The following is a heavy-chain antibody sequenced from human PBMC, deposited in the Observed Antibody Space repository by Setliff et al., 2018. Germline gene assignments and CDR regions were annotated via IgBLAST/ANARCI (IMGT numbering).Heavy chain of an antibody. Sequence: GGSLRLSCAASGFTFSSYAMTWVRQAPGKGLEWVSGISGYGSRTYYADSLKGRSTISRDNSQNTIYLQMNSLRAEDTAVYYCIRDTSGRDAFDIWGQGTMVTVSS. CDR2: ISGYGSRT. V-gene: IGHV3-23*01. J-gene: IGHJ3*02. CDR3: IRDTSGRDAFDI. CDR1: GFTFSSYA. D-gene: IGHD6-19*01.